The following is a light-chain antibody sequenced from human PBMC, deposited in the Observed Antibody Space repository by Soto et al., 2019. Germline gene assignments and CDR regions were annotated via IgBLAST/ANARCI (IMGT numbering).Light chain of an antibody. J-gene: IGLJ2*01. V-gene: IGLV2-11*01. CDR3: SSYAGSYTLL. Sequence: QSALTQPRSVSGSPGQSVTISCTGTSNDVGGYNFVSWYQQHPGKVPKLLIYDVNRRPSGVPDRFSGSKSGNTASLTISGHQADDEAHYYCSSYAGSYTLLFGGGTKLTVL. CDR1: SNDVGGYNF. CDR2: DVN.